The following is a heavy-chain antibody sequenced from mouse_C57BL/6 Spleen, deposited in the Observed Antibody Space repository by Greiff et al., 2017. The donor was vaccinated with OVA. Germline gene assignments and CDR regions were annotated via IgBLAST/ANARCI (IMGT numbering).Heavy chain of an antibody. CDR3: ARSSAYYGNYGPFDY. J-gene: IGHJ2*01. CDR1: GYTFTSYW. D-gene: IGHD2-10*01. V-gene: IGHV1-53*01. Sequence: QVQLKQPGTELVKPGASVKLSCKASGYTFTSYWMHWVKQRPGQGLEWIGNINPSNGGTNYNEKFKSKATLTVDKSSSTAYMQLSSLTSEDSAVYYCARSSAYYGNYGPFDYWGQGTTLTVSS. CDR2: INPSNGGT.